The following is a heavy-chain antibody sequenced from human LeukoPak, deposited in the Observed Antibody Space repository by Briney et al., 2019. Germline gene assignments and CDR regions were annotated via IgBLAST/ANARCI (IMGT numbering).Heavy chain of an antibody. CDR3: ARDQNEGYGDYFYYFDY. Sequence: GGPLRLSCAASGFTFSSYGMHWVRQAPGKGLGWVVVIWYDGSNKYYVDSVKGRFTISRDNSKDTLYLQMNSLRAEDTAVYYCARDQNEGYGDYFYYFDYWGQGTLVTVSS. J-gene: IGHJ4*02. V-gene: IGHV3-33*01. CDR2: IWYDGSNK. CDR1: GFTFSSYG. D-gene: IGHD4-17*01.